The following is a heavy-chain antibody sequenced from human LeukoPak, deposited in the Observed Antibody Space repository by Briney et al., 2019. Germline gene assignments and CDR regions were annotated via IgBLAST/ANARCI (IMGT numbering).Heavy chain of an antibody. D-gene: IGHD2-15*01. J-gene: IGHJ4*02. Sequence: GGSLRLSCAASGFTFRSYGMHWVRQAPGKGLEWVAFIRYDGNSNYYADSVKGRFTTSRDNSRSTLYLQMNSLRAEGTAVYYCAKEEVISGDHGVYFDYWGQGTLVTVSS. CDR1: GFTFRSYG. V-gene: IGHV3-30*02. CDR2: IRYDGNSN. CDR3: AKEEVISGDHGVYFDY.